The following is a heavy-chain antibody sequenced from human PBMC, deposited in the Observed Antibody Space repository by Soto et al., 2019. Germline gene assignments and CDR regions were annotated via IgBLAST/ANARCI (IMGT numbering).Heavy chain of an antibody. CDR1: GYTFTNYG. V-gene: IGHV1-69*04. CDR3: ARGPLVVLNYFES. J-gene: IGHJ4*02. CDR2: IFPLTDIP. Sequence: ASVKVSCTASGYTFTNYGISWVRQAPGQGLEWMGSIFPLTDIPDYAQNFQARLTISADKSTSTAYMELSSLTSDDTAMYFCARGPLVVLNYFESWGQGTLVTVSS.